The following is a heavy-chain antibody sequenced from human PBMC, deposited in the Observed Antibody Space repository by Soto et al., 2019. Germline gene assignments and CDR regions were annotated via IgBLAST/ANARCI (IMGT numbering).Heavy chain of an antibody. CDR2: IYHSGST. J-gene: IGHJ4*02. Sequence: PSETLSLTCAVSGGSISSSNWWSWVRQPPGKGLEWIGEIYHSGSTNYNPSLKSRVTISVDKSKNQFSLKLSSVTAEDKAVYYCTKVTTGYYFDYWAQRTLVPVSS. V-gene: IGHV4-4*02. D-gene: IGHD4-17*01. CDR3: TKVTTGYYFDY. CDR1: GGSISSSNW.